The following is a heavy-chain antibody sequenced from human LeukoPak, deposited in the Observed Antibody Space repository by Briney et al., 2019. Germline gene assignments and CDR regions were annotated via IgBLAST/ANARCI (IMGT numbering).Heavy chain of an antibody. CDR1: GYTFTSYY. J-gene: IGHJ3*02. CDR3: ARTPRGGSAFDI. Sequence: ASVKVSCKASGYTFTSYYMHWVRQAPGQGLEWMGWINPNSGGTNYPQRFQGWVTMTRDTSISTAYMDLSRLRSDDTALYYCARTPRGGSAFDIWGQGTMVTVSS. D-gene: IGHD2-15*01. CDR2: INPNSGGT. V-gene: IGHV1-2*04.